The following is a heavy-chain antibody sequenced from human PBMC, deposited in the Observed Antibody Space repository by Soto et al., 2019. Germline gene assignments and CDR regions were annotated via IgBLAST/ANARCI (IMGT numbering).Heavy chain of an antibody. Sequence: SETLSLTCTVSGGSISSYYWSWIRQPAGKGLEWIGRIYTSGSTNYNPSLKSRVTMSVDTSKNSLYLQMNSLRAEDTAVYYCARDAIVVVPAAIVLGWFDPWGQGTLVTVSS. J-gene: IGHJ5*02. CDR2: IYTSGST. CDR1: GGSISSYY. D-gene: IGHD2-2*02. V-gene: IGHV4-4*07. CDR3: ARDAIVVVPAAIVLGWFDP.